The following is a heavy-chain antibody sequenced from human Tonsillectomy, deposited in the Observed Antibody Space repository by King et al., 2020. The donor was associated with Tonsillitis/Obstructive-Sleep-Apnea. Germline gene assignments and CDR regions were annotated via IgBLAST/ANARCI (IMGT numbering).Heavy chain of an antibody. CDR3: AHTYRLLGRTLEWLLSPLFDY. D-gene: IGHD3-3*01. CDR1: GFSLSTIGGG. V-gene: IGHV2-5*02. Sequence: TLKESGPTLVKPTQTRTLTSTFSGFSLSTIGGGVGWIRPPPGKALEWLALFYWDDSKRYSPSLKNRLTINKDTSKNQVVLTIPNMDPVDTATYYCAHTYRLLGRTLEWLLSPLFDYWGQGTLVTVSS. J-gene: IGHJ4*02. CDR2: FYWDDSK.